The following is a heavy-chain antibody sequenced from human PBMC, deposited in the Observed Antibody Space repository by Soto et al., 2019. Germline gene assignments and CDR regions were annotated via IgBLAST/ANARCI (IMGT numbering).Heavy chain of an antibody. CDR1: GFTFSNYS. J-gene: IGHJ6*02. Sequence: QVQLVESGGGVVQPGTSLRLSCTASGFTFSNYSMHWVRQAPGKGLEWVAVTSYDGSNKYYADSVKGRFTISRDNSKNTMYVQMNSLRGEDTAIYYCARDKKGGHCSGGSCHYYNGMDVWGQGTTVTVSS. CDR2: TSYDGSNK. CDR3: ARDKKGGHCSGGSCHYYNGMDV. V-gene: IGHV3-30-3*01. D-gene: IGHD2-15*01.